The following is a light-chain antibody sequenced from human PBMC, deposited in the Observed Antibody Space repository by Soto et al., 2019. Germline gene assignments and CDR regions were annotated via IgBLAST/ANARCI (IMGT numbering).Light chain of an antibody. CDR3: QQTHSIPWT. V-gene: IGKV1-39*01. J-gene: IGKJ1*01. CDR2: GVS. CDR1: ENVGKY. Sequence: DIQMTQSPSSKSASVGDRVTISCRASENVGKYLNWYQQKAGRAPELLISGVSTLHSGAPSRFSGSGSGTEFSLISASLQPEDSATYYCQQTHSIPWTFGQGAEVEIK.